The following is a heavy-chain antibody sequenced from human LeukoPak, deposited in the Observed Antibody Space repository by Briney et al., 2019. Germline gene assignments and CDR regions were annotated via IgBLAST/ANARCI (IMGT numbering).Heavy chain of an antibody. V-gene: IGHV3-30-3*01. CDR2: ISYDGSNK. D-gene: IGHD2-8*01. CDR1: GFTFSSYA. J-gene: IGHJ4*02. CDR3: ARVSSCTNGVCPIEGYY. Sequence: GGSLRLSCAASGFTFSSYAMHWVRQAPGKGLEWVAVISYDGSNKYYADSVKGRFTISRDNSKNTLYLQMNSLRAEDTAVYYCARVSSCTNGVCPIEGYYWGQGTLVTVSS.